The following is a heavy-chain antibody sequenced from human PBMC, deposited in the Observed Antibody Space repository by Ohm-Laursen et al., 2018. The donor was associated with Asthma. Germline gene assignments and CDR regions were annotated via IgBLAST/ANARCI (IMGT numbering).Heavy chain of an antibody. CDR1: GFTFSSYS. V-gene: IGHV3-21*01. CDR2: ISTSSSFI. Sequence: SLRLSCSASGFTFSSYSMNWVRQAPGKGLEWVSSISTSSSFIYYADSVKGRFTISRDNAKNLLFLEMINLRAEDTAVYYCATSRRLGYWGQGTLVTVSS. D-gene: IGHD6-6*01. J-gene: IGHJ4*02. CDR3: ATSRRLGY.